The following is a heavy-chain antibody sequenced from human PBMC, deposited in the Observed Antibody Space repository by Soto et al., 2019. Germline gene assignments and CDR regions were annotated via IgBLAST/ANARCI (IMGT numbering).Heavy chain of an antibody. V-gene: IGHV1-18*01. Sequence: ASVKVSCKASGYTFTSYGISWVRQAPGQGLEWMGWISAYNGNTNYAQKLQGRVTMTTDTSTSTAYMELRSLRSDDTAAYYCARDSHLWFGELGVDWGQGTLVTVSS. CDR2: ISAYNGNT. CDR1: GYTFTSYG. D-gene: IGHD3-10*01. J-gene: IGHJ4*02. CDR3: ARDSHLWFGELGVD.